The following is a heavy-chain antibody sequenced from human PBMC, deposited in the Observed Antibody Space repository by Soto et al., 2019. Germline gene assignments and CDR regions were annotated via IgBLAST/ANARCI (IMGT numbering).Heavy chain of an antibody. CDR2: IYYSGST. V-gene: IGHV4-59*01. CDR3: ARSSWFGEVPWFDP. J-gene: IGHJ5*02. D-gene: IGHD3-10*01. Sequence: PSETIALTGTGAGNAISSCCWRWIRQPPGKGLEWIGYIYYSGSTNYNPSLKSRVTISVDTSKNQFSLKLSSVTAADTAVYYCARSSWFGEVPWFDPWGQGTLVTVSS. CDR1: GNAISSCC.